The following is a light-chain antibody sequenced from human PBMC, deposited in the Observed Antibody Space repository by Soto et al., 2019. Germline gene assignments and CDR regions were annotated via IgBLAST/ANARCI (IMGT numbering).Light chain of an antibody. J-gene: IGKJ2*01. CDR2: GIS. V-gene: IGKV3-20*01. CDR1: QSVDNRY. CDR3: QQYSSLPHT. Sequence: ESVLTQSPGTLSLSPGERATLSCRASQSVDNRYFAWYQQKPGQAPRLLIYGISSRATGIPDRFSGSGSGQDSTLTISRLEPEDFVVYYCQQYSSLPHTFGQGTKLEVK.